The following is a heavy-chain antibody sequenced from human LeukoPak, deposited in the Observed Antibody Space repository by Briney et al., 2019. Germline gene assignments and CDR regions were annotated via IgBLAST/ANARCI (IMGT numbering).Heavy chain of an antibody. CDR2: ISAQHGQT. Sequence: ASVKVSCKTSGYSENFYGITWVRQVAGQGLEWMGWISAQHGQTEYAPNSQDRVTMTTDTYTNTAYMELRSLRSDDTAVYYCARDRGSGWFIYWGQGTLVTVSS. CDR3: ARDRGSGWFIY. J-gene: IGHJ4*02. V-gene: IGHV1-18*01. CDR1: GYSENFYG. D-gene: IGHD6-19*01.